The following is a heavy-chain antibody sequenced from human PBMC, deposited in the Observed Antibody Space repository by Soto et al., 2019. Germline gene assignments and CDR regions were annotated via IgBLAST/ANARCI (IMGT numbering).Heavy chain of an antibody. V-gene: IGHV1-8*01. CDR2: MNPTSGNT. Sequence: QVQLVQSGAEVKKPGASVKVSCKASGYTFTSYDINWVRQATGQGLEYLGWMNPTSGNTAYVQKFQGRVTMTWDTSIPTAYMELSSLRSEDTAVYFCARGIKYGAYSRWFDPWGQGTLVTVSS. CDR1: GYTFTSYD. J-gene: IGHJ5*02. CDR3: ARGIKYGAYSRWFDP. D-gene: IGHD4-17*01.